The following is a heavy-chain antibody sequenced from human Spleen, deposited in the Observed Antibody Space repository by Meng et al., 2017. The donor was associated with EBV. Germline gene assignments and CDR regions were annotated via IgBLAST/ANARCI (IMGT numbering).Heavy chain of an antibody. V-gene: IGHV3-74*01. J-gene: IGHJ4*02. CDR1: GFTFSNFW. CDR3: ARDLVGSHDY. CDR2: INTDGSTI. Sequence: GQLVGAGGCLVQPGGYLRLSCAASGFTFSNFWIHWVRQAPGKGLVWVSRINTDGSTIGYADSVRGRFTISRDNAKNTLYLQMNSLRAEDTAVYYCARDLVGSHDYWGQGTLVTVSS.